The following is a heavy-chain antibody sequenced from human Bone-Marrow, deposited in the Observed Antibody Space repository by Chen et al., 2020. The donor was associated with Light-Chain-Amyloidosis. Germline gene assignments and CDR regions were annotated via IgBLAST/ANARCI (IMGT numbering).Heavy chain of an antibody. CDR2: ISKSGTS. V-gene: IGHV4-30-4*01. D-gene: IGHD3-22*01. Sequence: QVQLQESGPGLVKPSQTLSLTCTVSGGSISSGDYYWSWIRQSPGKGLEGIGCISKSGTSYHNPSLASRLTVSVDRSENQFSLKLSSVPAADTAVYYCARNSFESDDYYYYGILDYWGQGTLVTVSS. CDR3: ARNSFESDDYYYYGILDY. J-gene: IGHJ4*02. CDR1: GGSISSGDYY.